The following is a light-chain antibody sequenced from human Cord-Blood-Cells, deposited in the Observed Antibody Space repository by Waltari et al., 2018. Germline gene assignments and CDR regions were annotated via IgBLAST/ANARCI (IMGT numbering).Light chain of an antibody. Sequence: QAVLTQPSSLSASPGASASLTCTLRSGINVGTYRIYWYQQQPGSPPQYLRRYKSDSDKQQGSGVPTRFSGSKDASANAGILLISGLQSEDEADYYCMIWHSSAWVFGGGTKLTVL. CDR3: MIWHSSAWV. CDR2: YKSDSDK. V-gene: IGLV5-45*02. CDR1: SGINVGTYR. J-gene: IGLJ3*02.